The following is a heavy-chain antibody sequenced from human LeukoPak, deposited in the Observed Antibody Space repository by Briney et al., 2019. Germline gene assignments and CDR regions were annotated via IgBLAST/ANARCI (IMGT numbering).Heavy chain of an antibody. Sequence: PGRSLRLSCAASGVTFSSYAMHWVRQAPGKGLEWVAVISYDGSNKYYADSVKGRFTISRDNSKNTLYLQMNSLRAEDTAVYYCARARYSSGWLYYYYGMDVWGQGTTVTVSS. CDR1: GVTFSSYA. D-gene: IGHD6-19*01. CDR3: ARARYSSGWLYYYYGMDV. J-gene: IGHJ6*02. V-gene: IGHV3-30-3*01. CDR2: ISYDGSNK.